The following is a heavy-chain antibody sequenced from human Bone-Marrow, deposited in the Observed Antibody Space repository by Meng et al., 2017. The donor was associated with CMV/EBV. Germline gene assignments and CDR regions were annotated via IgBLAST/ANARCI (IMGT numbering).Heavy chain of an antibody. CDR2: IIPILGIA. Sequence: SVKVSCKASGGTFSSYAISWVRQAPGQGLEWMGGIIPILGIANYAQKFQGRVTITADKSTSTAYMELSSLRSEDTAVYYCARVDTAMAFDYWGQGKLVTVSS. J-gene: IGHJ4*02. CDR3: ARVDTAMAFDY. D-gene: IGHD5-18*01. CDR1: GGTFSSYA. V-gene: IGHV1-69*10.